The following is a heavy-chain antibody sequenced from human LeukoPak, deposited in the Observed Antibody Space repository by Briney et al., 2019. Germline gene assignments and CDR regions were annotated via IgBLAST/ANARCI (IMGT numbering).Heavy chain of an antibody. D-gene: IGHD1-26*01. CDR1: GYTFTGYY. CDR3: ARARGGSYIAYFQH. CDR2: INPNSGGT. V-gene: IGHV1-2*02. Sequence: ASVKVSCKASGYTFTGYYMHWERQAPGQGLEWMGWINPNSGGTNYAQKFQGRVTMTRDTSISTAYMELSRLRSDDTAVYYCARARGGSYIAYFQHWGQGTLVTVSS. J-gene: IGHJ1*01.